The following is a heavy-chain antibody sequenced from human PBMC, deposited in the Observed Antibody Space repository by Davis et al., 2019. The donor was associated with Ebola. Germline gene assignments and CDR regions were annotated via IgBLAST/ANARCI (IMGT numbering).Heavy chain of an antibody. J-gene: IGHJ4*02. CDR2: INHSGST. D-gene: IGHD5-24*01. V-gene: IGHV4-34*01. CDR3: ASHKRWLQPFDY. CDR1: GGSFSGYY. Sequence: MPGGSLRLSCAVYGGSFSGYYWSWIRQPPGKGLEWIGEINHSGSTNYNPSLKSRVTISVDTSKNQFSLKLSSVTAADTAVYYCASHKRWLQPFDYWGQGTLVTVSS.